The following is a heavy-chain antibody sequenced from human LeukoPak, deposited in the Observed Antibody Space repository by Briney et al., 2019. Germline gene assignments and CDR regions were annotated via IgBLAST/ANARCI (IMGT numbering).Heavy chain of an antibody. CDR1: GGSISSYY. D-gene: IGHD6-19*01. J-gene: IGHJ5*02. CDR2: IYYSGST. V-gene: IGHV4-59*08. CDR3: ARHSTSGWNWFDP. Sequence: SETLSLTCTVSGGSISSYYWSWIRQPPGKGLEWIGYIYYSGSTNYNPSLKSRVTISVDTSKNQFSLKLSPVTAADTAVYYCARHSTSGWNWFDPWGQGTLVTVSS.